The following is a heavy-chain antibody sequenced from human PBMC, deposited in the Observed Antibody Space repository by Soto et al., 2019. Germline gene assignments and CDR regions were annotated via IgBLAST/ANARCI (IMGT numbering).Heavy chain of an antibody. CDR2: ISGSGGST. Sequence: GGSLRLSCAASGFTFSSYAMSWVRQAPGKGLEWVSAISGSGGSTYYADSVKGRFTISRDNSKNTLYLQMNSLRAEDTAVYYCAKASSPFSYYYGSGSYYNPFDYWGQGTLVTVPQ. D-gene: IGHD3-10*01. CDR1: GFTFSSYA. J-gene: IGHJ4*02. V-gene: IGHV3-23*01. CDR3: AKASSPFSYYYGSGSYYNPFDY.